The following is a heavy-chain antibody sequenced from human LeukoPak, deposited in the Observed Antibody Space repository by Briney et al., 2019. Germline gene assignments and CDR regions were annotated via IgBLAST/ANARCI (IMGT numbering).Heavy chain of an antibody. CDR2: MNPNSGNT. CDR1: GYTFTSYD. Sequence: GASVKVSCKASGYTFTSYDINWVRQATGQGLEWMGWMNPNSGNTGYAQKFQGRVTMTRNTSISTANMELSSLRSEDTAVYYCARGRISITIFGVVNMFDPWAQGALVTVSS. D-gene: IGHD3-3*01. CDR3: ARGRISITIFGVVNMFDP. J-gene: IGHJ5*02. V-gene: IGHV1-8*01.